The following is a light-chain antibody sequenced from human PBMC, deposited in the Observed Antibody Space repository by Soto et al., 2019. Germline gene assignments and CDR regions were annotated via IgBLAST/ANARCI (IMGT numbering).Light chain of an antibody. J-gene: IGKJ3*01. Sequence: EIVMTQSPVTLSVSPGERATLSCRASQSVRSNLAWYQQKPGQAPSLLIYAASTRATGVPDRFSGTGSGTDFALTISRLETDDSAVYYCQQYGGSPFTFGPGTKVDIK. CDR2: AAS. V-gene: IGKV3-20*01. CDR3: QQYGGSPFT. CDR1: QSVRSN.